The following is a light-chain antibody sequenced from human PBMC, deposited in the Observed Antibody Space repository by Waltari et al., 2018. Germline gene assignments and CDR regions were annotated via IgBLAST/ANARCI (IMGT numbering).Light chain of an antibody. Sequence: QTVVTQEPSLSVSPGGTVTLTCALRSASSSTTSYANWYQQTQGQAPRTLVYKANARSSGVPDRFSGSILGNTAALTITGAQADDESDYYCALYMGSGIWVFGGGTRLTVL. CDR2: KAN. CDR3: ALYMGSGIWV. V-gene: IGLV8-61*01. CDR1: SASSSTTSY. J-gene: IGLJ3*02.